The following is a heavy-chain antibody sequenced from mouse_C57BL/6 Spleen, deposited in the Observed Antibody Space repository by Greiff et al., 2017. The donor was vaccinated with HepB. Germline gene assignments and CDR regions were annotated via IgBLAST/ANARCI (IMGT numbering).Heavy chain of an antibody. Sequence: EVQLVESGGGLVKPGGSLKLSCAASGFTFSDYGMHWVRQAPEKGLEWVAYISSGSSTTYYADTVKGRFTISIDNAKNTLFLQMTSLRSEDTAMYYCARDAITYYFDYWGQGTTLTVSS. CDR1: GFTFSDYG. J-gene: IGHJ2*01. V-gene: IGHV5-17*01. CDR3: ARDAITYYFDY. D-gene: IGHD2-4*01. CDR2: ISSGSSTT.